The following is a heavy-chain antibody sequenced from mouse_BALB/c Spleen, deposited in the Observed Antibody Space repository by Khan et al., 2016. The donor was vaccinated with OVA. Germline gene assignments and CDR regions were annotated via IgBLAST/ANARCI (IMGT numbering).Heavy chain of an antibody. Sequence: QVQLKQSGPGLLAPSQSLSITCTVSGFSLTSYGVSWVRQSPGKGLKWLGVIGGDGRTNYHSTLISRLIISKDNSKSQVFLKLTGLQTDDTATYYCAKFTPDYYSMDYWGQGTSVTVSS. V-gene: IGHV2-3*01. CDR3: AKFTPDYYSMDY. CDR1: GFSLTSYG. J-gene: IGHJ4*01. CDR2: IGGDGRT. D-gene: IGHD1-1*01.